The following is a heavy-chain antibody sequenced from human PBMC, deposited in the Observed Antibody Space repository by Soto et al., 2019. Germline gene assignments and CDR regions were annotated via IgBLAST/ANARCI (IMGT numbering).Heavy chain of an antibody. V-gene: IGHV3-23*01. CDR1: GFTFSRFG. J-gene: IGHJ4*02. D-gene: IGHD3-22*01. Sequence: EVHLLEFGGGLVQPGGSLRLSCAASGFTFSRFGMSWVRQAPGKGLEWVSGISGGGNPTYYSDSVKGRFTISRDSAKNTLYLQMNSLRTEDTAVYYCAKDITYDSSAYDSWGQGTLVTVSS. CDR2: ISGGGNPT. CDR3: AKDITYDSSAYDS.